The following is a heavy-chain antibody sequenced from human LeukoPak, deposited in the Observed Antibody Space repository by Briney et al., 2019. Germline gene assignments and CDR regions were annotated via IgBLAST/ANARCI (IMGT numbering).Heavy chain of an antibody. CDR3: ARERGNGYPYYFDY. CDR1: GFTFSSYA. J-gene: IGHJ4*02. V-gene: IGHV3-64*01. Sequence: GGSLRLSSAASGFTFSSYAMHWVRQAPGKGLEYVSAISSNGGSTYYANSVKGRFTISRDNSKNTLYLQMGSLRAEDMAVYYCARERGNGYPYYFDYWGQGTLVTVSS. D-gene: IGHD5-24*01. CDR2: ISSNGGST.